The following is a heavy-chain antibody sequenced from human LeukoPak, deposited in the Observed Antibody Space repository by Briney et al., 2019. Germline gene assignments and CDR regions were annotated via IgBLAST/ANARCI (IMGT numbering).Heavy chain of an antibody. CDR1: GGTFSSYA. J-gene: IGHJ3*02. CDR3: ARATGAFDI. CDR2: IIPIFGIA. D-gene: IGHD5-24*01. Sequence: GASVKVSCKASGGTFSSYAISWVRQAPGQGHEWMGRIIPIFGIANYAQKFQGRVTITADKSTSTAYMELSSLRSEDTAVYYCARATGAFDIWGQGTMVTVSS. V-gene: IGHV1-69*04.